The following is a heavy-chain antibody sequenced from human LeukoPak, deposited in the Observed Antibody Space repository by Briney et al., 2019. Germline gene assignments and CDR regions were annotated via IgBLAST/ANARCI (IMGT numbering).Heavy chain of an antibody. J-gene: IGHJ4*02. D-gene: IGHD6-19*01. Sequence: SETLSLTCSVSGGSISISNYFWGWIRQPPGKELEWIASRSSTGITHYHSSLESRISVSVETSKSQFSLRLTSLTAADTAVYYCAFSGWFWGAFDYWGQGILVTVSS. CDR1: GGSISISNYF. CDR3: AFSGWFWGAFDY. CDR2: RSSTGIT. V-gene: IGHV4-39*01.